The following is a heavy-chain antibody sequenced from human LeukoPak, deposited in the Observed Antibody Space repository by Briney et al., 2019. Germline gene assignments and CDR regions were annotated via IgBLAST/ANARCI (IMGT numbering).Heavy chain of an antibody. V-gene: IGHV4-4*07. J-gene: IGHJ3*02. Sequence: SSETLSLTCTVSGGSISSHYWSWVRQPAGKGLEWIGRIYTSGGTIYNPSLKSRVTMSVDTSKNQFSLKLSSVTAADTAVYYCARDRRSGYFDAFDIWGQGTMVTVSS. D-gene: IGHD3-3*01. CDR3: ARDRRSGYFDAFDI. CDR2: IYTSGGT. CDR1: GGSISSHY.